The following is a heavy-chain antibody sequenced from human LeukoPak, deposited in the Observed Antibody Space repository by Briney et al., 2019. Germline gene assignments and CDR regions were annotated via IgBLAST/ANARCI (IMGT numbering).Heavy chain of an antibody. D-gene: IGHD4-23*01. CDR1: GFTFSDHY. CDR2: ISSGSTYT. J-gene: IGHJ4*02. V-gene: IGHV3-11*05. Sequence: GGSLRLSCEVSGFTFSDHYMSWIRQAPGRRLEWVSYISSGSTYTNYADSVEDRFTISRDNAKNSLYLQMNSLRAEDTAVHYCARGDYGGDYFDYWGQGTLVTVSS. CDR3: ARGDYGGDYFDY.